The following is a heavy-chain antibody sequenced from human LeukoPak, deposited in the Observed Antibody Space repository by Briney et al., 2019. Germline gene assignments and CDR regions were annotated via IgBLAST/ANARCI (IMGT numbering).Heavy chain of an antibody. J-gene: IGHJ4*02. Sequence: SETLSLTCAVYGGSFSGYYWSWIRQPPGKGLEWIGEINHSGSTNYNPSLKSRVTISVDTSKNQFSLKLGSVTAADTAVYYCARGRYYGYYWGQGTLVTVSS. D-gene: IGHD3-22*01. CDR3: ARGRYYGYY. CDR2: INHSGST. V-gene: IGHV4-34*01. CDR1: GGSFSGYY.